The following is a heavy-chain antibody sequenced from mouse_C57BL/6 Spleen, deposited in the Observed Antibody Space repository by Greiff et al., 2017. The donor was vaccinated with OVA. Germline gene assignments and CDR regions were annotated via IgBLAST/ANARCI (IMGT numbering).Heavy chain of an antibody. J-gene: IGHJ4*01. CDR1: GYTFTSYW. CDR2: IDPSDSYT. CDR3: ARGGNGDAMEY. Sequence: QVQLQQPGAELVMPGASVKLSCKASGYTFTSYWMHWVKQRPGQGLEWIGEIDPSDSYTNYNQKFKGKSTLTVDKSSSTAYMQLSSLTSENSAVYYCARGGNGDAMEYWGKGTTVTVSS. V-gene: IGHV1-69*01. D-gene: IGHD1-1*02.